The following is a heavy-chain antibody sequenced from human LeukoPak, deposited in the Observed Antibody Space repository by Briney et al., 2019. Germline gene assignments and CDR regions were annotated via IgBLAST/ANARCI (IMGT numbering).Heavy chain of an antibody. Sequence: PGRSLRLSCEASGFPFINHEMNWVRQAPGKGLEWVAVISYDGSNKYYADSVKGRFTISRDNSKNTLYLQMNSLRAEDTAVYYCAKRRITGRSGMRPANWFNPWGQGTLVTVSS. D-gene: IGHD1-20*01. V-gene: IGHV3-30*04. CDR2: ISYDGSNK. J-gene: IGHJ5*02. CDR3: AKRRITGRSGMRPANWFNP. CDR1: GFPFINHE.